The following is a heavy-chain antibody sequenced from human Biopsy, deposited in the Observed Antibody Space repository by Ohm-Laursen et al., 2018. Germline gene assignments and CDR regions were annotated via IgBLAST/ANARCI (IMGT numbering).Heavy chain of an antibody. V-gene: IGHV3-9*01. CDR2: ISWDGGSE. Sequence: SLRLSCSASGFTFDDHVMHWVRQAPGKGLEWVSGISWDGGSEGYADSVKGRFTISRDNAKNSLFLQMNSLTTEDTALYYCVGGYSSSWSGYLDHWGQGTLVTVSS. D-gene: IGHD3-3*01. CDR3: VGGYSSSWSGYLDH. J-gene: IGHJ4*02. CDR1: GFTFDDHV.